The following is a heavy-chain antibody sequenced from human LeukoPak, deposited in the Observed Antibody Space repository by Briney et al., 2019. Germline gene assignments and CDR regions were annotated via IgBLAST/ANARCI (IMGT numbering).Heavy chain of an antibody. CDR1: GFTFSSYA. V-gene: IGHV3-23*01. D-gene: IGHD4-17*01. Sequence: ARGSLRLSCAASGFTFSSYAMSWVRQAPGKGLEWVSAISGSGGSTYYADSVKGRFTSSRDNSKNTLYLQMNSLRAEDTAVYYCAKDMTTVTYTSDYWGQGTLVTVSS. CDR3: AKDMTTVTYTSDY. J-gene: IGHJ4*02. CDR2: ISGSGGST.